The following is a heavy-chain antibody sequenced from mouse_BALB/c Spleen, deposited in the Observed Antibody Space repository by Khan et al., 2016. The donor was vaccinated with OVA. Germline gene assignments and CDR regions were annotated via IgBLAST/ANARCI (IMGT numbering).Heavy chain of an antibody. V-gene: IGHV1S136*01. J-gene: IGHJ3*01. Sequence: VQLQQSGPELVEPGASVKMSCKASGYTFSNYVIHWMKQKPGQGLEWIAYINPYNAGTRYNEKFQGKATLTSDISSTTAYMELNSLTSEDSAVYYCAREASSWDFSFPYWGQGTLVTVSA. CDR2: INPYNAGT. CDR3: AREASSWDFSFPY. D-gene: IGHD4-1*01. CDR1: GYTFSNYV.